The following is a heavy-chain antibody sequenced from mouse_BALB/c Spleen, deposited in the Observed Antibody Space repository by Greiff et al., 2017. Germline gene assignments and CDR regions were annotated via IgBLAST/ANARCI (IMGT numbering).Heavy chain of an antibody. CDR1: GYSFTGYY. CDR3: ARGRGNYDFDY. J-gene: IGHJ2*01. CDR2: ISCYNGAT. D-gene: IGHD2-1*01. Sequence: LVKPGASVKISCKASGYSFTGYYMHWVKQSHGKSLEWIGYISCYNGATSYNQKFKGKATFTVDTSSSTAYMQFNSLTSEDSAVYYCARGRGNYDFDYWGQGTTLTVSS. V-gene: IGHV1S34*01.